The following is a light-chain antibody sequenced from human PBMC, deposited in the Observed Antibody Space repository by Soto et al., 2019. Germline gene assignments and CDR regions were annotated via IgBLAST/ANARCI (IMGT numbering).Light chain of an antibody. CDR3: QQSYSTPWT. J-gene: IGKJ1*01. CDR2: AAS. Sequence: DFQMSQSPSTLSASVGDRVTITCRASQNIRSRFAWFQQKPGKAPKLLIYAASSLQSGVPSRFSGSGSGTDFTLTISSLQPEDFATYYCQQSYSTPWTFGQGTKVDIK. V-gene: IGKV1-39*01. CDR1: QNIRSR.